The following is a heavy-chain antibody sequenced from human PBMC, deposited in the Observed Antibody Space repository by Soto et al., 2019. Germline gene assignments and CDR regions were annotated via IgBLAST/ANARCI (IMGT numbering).Heavy chain of an antibody. D-gene: IGHD2-15*01. CDR3: ARCVVVVTATYGMDV. CDR2: ISSNGGST. CDR1: GFTFSSYA. J-gene: IGHJ6*02. V-gene: IGHV3-64*01. Sequence: EVQLVESGGGLVQPGGSLRLSCAASGFTFSSYAMHWVRQAPGKGLEYVSAISSNGGSTYYANSVKGRFTISRYNSKNTLYLQMGSLRAEDMAVYYCARCVVVVTATYGMDVWGQGTTVTVSS.